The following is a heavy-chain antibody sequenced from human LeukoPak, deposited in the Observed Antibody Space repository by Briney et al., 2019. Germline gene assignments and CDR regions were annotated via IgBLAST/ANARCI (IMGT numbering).Heavy chain of an antibody. D-gene: IGHD2-21*02. CDR3: TTSLAGAVTAVYPFDN. CDR2: IKSKTDGGTT. Sequence: PGGSLRLSCVASGFTFSNAWMNWVRQAPGKGLEWVGRIKSKTDGGTTDCAAPVKGRITISRDDSTNTLHLQTNSLKTEDTAVYYCTTSLAGAVTAVYPFDNWGQGTLVTVSS. CDR1: GFTFSNAW. V-gene: IGHV3-15*01. J-gene: IGHJ4*02.